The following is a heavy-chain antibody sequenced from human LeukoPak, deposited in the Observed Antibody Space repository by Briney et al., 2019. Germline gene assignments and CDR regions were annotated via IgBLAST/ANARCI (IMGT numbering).Heavy chain of an antibody. D-gene: IGHD6-19*01. CDR1: GFTFSSYW. Sequence: GGSLRLSCAASGFTFSSYWMSWVRPAPAKGRDWVANIKQDGREKYYVDSVKGLFTISRDTAKTSLYLKMNSPRAEDTAVYYCARDSIAVAGFAYYSYYGMDVWGQGTTVTASS. J-gene: IGHJ6*02. CDR3: ARDSIAVAGFAYYSYYGMDV. CDR2: IKQDGREK. V-gene: IGHV3-7*01.